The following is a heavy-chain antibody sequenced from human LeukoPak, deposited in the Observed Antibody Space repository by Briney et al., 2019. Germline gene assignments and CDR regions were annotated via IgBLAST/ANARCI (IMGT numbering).Heavy chain of an antibody. Sequence: PSETLSLTCTVSGGSISSYHWSWIRQPPGKGLEWIGYIYYSGSTNYNPSLKSRVTISVDTSKNQFSLKLSSVTAADTAVYYCARWYSSSWYFSAFDIWGQGTMVTVSS. CDR3: ARWYSSSWYFSAFDI. D-gene: IGHD6-13*01. V-gene: IGHV4-59*08. CDR1: GGSISSYH. CDR2: IYYSGST. J-gene: IGHJ3*02.